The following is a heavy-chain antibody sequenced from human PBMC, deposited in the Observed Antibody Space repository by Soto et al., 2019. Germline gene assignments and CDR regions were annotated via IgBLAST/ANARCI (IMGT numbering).Heavy chain of an antibody. J-gene: IGHJ6*02. V-gene: IGHV3-49*03. CDR3: TRDLDCISTSCYYYYYGMDV. CDR2: IRSKAYGGTT. CDR1: GFTFGDYA. Sequence: GGSLRLSCTASGFTFGDYAMSWFRQAPGKGLEWVVFIRSKAYGGTTEYAASVKGRLTISRDDSKSIAYLQMNSLKTEDTAVYYCTRDLDCISTSCYYYYYGMDVWGQGTTVTVSS. D-gene: IGHD2-2*01.